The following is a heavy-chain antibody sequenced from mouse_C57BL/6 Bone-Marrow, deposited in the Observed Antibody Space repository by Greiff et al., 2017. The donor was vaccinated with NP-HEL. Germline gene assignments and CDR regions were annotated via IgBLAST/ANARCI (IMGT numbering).Heavy chain of an antibody. CDR2: ISSGSSTI. D-gene: IGHD2-3*01. CDR1: GFTFSDYG. CDR3: AREDDDYPLAMDY. J-gene: IGHJ4*01. Sequence: DVLLVESGGGLVKPGGSLKLSCAASGFTFSDYGMHWVRQAPEKGLEWVAYISSGSSTIYYADTVKGRVTISTDNAKNTLFLQMTSLRSEDTAMYYCAREDDDYPLAMDYWGQGTSVTVSS. V-gene: IGHV5-17*01.